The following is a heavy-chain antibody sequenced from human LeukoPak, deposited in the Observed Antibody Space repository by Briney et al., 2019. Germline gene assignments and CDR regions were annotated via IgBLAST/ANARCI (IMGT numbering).Heavy chain of an antibody. CDR2: ISGSAGST. CDR1: GFTFSDYD. Sequence: GGSLRLSCSASGFTFSDYDMNWVRQAPGKGLEWVSAISGSAGSTYYADSVKGRFTISRDNSKNTLYLQVNSLRAEDTAAYYCATVATGGDYYYMDVWGKGTTVTVSS. J-gene: IGHJ6*03. V-gene: IGHV3-23*01. D-gene: IGHD1-14*01. CDR3: ATVATGGDYYYMDV.